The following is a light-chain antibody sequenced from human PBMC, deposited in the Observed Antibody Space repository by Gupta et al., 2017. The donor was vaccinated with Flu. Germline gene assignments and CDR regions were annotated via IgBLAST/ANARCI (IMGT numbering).Light chain of an antibody. Sequence: MTQYPVTLSVSPGERATLSCRASQSVGGQLAWYQQKLGQGPRLLIYETSTRATGIPARFSDSGFGTEFTLTISSLQSEDFALYFCQQFNKWPPTFGPGTRVDIK. CDR2: ETS. CDR3: QQFNKWPPT. V-gene: IGKV3-15*01. CDR1: QSVGGQ. J-gene: IGKJ3*01.